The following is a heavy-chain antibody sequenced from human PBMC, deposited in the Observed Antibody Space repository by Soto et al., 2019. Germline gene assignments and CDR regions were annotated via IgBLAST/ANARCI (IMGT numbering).Heavy chain of an antibody. D-gene: IGHD2-21*01. Sequence: EVQLLESGGDSVQPGGSVRLSCAGSGFTFINYAMNWVSQAPGKGLEWVSTISGGGDATFFADSVRGRFTFSRDNSQNTGTLQMNSLGVDDTALYYCARKVVGSTSRPDYWYFDLWGGGTLVTVSS. J-gene: IGHJ2*01. V-gene: IGHV3-23*01. CDR3: ARKVVGSTSRPDYWYFDL. CDR1: GFTFINYA. CDR2: ISGGGDAT.